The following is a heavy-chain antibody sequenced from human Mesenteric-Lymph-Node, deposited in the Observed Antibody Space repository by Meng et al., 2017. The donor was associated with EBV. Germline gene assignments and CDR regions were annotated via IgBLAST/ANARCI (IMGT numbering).Heavy chain of an antibody. D-gene: IGHD2-2*01. CDR3: AREIYCTSASCPFDY. CDR1: GGYISSGGYY. Sequence: QVQLQEPGPGLVKPPQTLSLTCTLSGGYISSGGYYWSWIRQPPGKGLEWIGYIYYSGDTYYNPSLKSRVSMSMDTSKNQFSLKLSSVTAADTAVYYCAREIYCTSASCPFDYWGQGTLVTVSS. J-gene: IGHJ4*02. CDR2: IYYSGDT. V-gene: IGHV4-30-4*01.